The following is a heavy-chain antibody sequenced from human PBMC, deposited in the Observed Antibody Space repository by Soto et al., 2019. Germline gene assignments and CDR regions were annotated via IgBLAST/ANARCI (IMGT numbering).Heavy chain of an antibody. D-gene: IGHD6-13*01. Sequence: GGSLRLSCAASGFTFSSHWMHWVRQAPGKGLVWVSRISGEGSSTNYADSMKGRFTISRDNAKNTLYLQMSSLTAEDTAVYYCGRGYSSSWHNELDVWGQGTMVTVAS. CDR3: GRGYSSSWHNELDV. V-gene: IGHV3-74*01. CDR1: GFTFSSHW. CDR2: ISGEGSST. J-gene: IGHJ3*01.